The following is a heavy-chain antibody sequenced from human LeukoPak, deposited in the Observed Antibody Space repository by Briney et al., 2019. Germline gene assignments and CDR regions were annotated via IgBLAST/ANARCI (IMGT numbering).Heavy chain of an antibody. D-gene: IGHD2-2*01. Sequence: ASVKVSCKASGYTFTGYYMHWVRQAPGQGLEWMGRINPNSGDIKYAQKFQGRVTMTRDTSISTAYMELSRLTSDDTAVYYWAKRYCSSPNCYANFDYWGQGTLVTVSS. J-gene: IGHJ4*02. V-gene: IGHV1-2*06. CDR1: GYTFTGYY. CDR2: INPNSGDI. CDR3: AKRYCSSPNCYANFDY.